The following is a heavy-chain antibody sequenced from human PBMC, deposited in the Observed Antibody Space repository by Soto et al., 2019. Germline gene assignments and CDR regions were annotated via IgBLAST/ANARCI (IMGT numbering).Heavy chain of an antibody. CDR2: IIPIFGTA. D-gene: IGHD5-12*01. Sequence: GASVKVSCRASGRTFSSYAISSVRQAPGQGLEWMGGIIPIFGTANYAQKLQGRVTMTTDTSPTTAYLELRSLRSDDTAVYYCARHHGPTTSENWFDPWGQGTLVTVSS. V-gene: IGHV1-69*05. CDR3: ARHHGPTTSENWFDP. CDR1: GRTFSSYA. J-gene: IGHJ5*02.